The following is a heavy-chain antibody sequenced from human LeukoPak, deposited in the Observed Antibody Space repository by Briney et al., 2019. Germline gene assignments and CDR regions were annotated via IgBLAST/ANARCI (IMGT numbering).Heavy chain of an antibody. CDR2: INWNGGST. Sequence: GGSLRLSCAASGFTFDGYGMSWVRQVPGKGLEWVSGINWNGGSTGYADSVKGRFTISRDNAKNSLYLQMNSLRAEDTAVYYCARDLVVVITLYGMDVWGQGTTVTVSS. D-gene: IGHD3-22*01. CDR3: ARDLVVVITLYGMDV. J-gene: IGHJ6*02. CDR1: GFTFDGYG. V-gene: IGHV3-20*04.